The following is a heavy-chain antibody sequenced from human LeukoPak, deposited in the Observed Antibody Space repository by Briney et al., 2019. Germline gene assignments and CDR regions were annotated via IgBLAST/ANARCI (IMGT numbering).Heavy chain of an antibody. Sequence: SQTLSLTCTVSGGSISSGSYYWSWIRQPAGKGLERIGRIYTSGSTNYNPSLKSRVTISVDTSKNQFSLKLSSVTAADTAVYYCARDPSYSGSSDYWGQGTLVTVSS. CDR2: IYTSGST. CDR3: ARDPSYSGSSDY. V-gene: IGHV4-61*02. CDR1: GGSISSGSYY. D-gene: IGHD1-26*01. J-gene: IGHJ4*02.